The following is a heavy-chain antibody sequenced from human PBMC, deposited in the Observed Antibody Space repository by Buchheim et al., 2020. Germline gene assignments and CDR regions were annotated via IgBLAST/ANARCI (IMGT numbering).Heavy chain of an antibody. J-gene: IGHJ4*02. CDR1: GGSISSYY. V-gene: IGHV4-59*08. D-gene: IGHD4-17*01. CDR2: IHYSGST. Sequence: QVQLQESGPGLVKPSETLSLTCTVSGGSISSYYWSWIRQPPGGGLECIAYIHYSGSTNYNPSLKSRVTISLLNPNQQFSLKVSSVTAADTAVYYCARQGHYGDYDNWGQGTL. CDR3: ARQGHYGDYDN.